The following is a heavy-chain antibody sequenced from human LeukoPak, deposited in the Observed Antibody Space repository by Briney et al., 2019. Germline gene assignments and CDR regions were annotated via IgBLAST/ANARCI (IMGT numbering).Heavy chain of an antibody. J-gene: IGHJ3*02. D-gene: IGHD3-22*01. Sequence: SETLSLTCAVSGGSISSYYWSWIRQPPGKGLEWIGYIYYSGSTNYNPSLKSRVTISVDTSKNQFSLKLTSVTAADTAVYFCAKFYFDSSGYYDVFDIWGQGTMVTVSS. CDR2: IYYSGST. CDR3: AKFYFDSSGYYDVFDI. V-gene: IGHV4-59*01. CDR1: GGSISSYY.